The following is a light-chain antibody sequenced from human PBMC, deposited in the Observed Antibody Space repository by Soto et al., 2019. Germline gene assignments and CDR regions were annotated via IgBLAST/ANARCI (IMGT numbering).Light chain of an antibody. CDR3: QQYNSYSWT. CDR2: KAS. J-gene: IGKJ1*01. CDR1: QRISSW. Sequence: DIQMTQSPSTLSACVGDRVTITCRASQRISSWLAWYQQKPGKAPKLLIYKASSLESGVPSRFSGSGSGTEFILTISSLQPDDFATNYCQQYNSYSWTFGQGTKVEIK. V-gene: IGKV1-5*03.